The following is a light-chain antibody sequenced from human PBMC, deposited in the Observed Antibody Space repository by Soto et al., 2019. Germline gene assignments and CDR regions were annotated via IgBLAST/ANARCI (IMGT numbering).Light chain of an antibody. CDR2: EGN. Sequence: QSALTQPASVSGSPGQPVTISCSGTSSDIGVYKYVSWYRQHPGKVPKIMIYEGNKRPSGVSDRFSGSQSGNTASLTISGLQAEDEADYYCSSYTGSNTWMFGGGTKLTVL. V-gene: IGLV2-14*01. CDR1: SSDIGVYKY. CDR3: SSYTGSNTWM. J-gene: IGLJ3*02.